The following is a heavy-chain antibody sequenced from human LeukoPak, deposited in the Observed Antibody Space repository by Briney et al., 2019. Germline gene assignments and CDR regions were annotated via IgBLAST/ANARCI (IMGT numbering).Heavy chain of an antibody. V-gene: IGHV4-4*07. Sequence: SETLSLTCTVSGGSISSYYWSWIRQPAGKGLEWIGRIYTSGSTNYNPSLKSRVTMSVDTSKNQFSLKLSSVTAADTAVYYCARETMVRGVIMRYYFDYWGQGTLVTVSS. CDR3: ARETMVRGVIMRYYFDY. D-gene: IGHD3-10*01. CDR2: IYTSGST. J-gene: IGHJ4*02. CDR1: GGSISSYY.